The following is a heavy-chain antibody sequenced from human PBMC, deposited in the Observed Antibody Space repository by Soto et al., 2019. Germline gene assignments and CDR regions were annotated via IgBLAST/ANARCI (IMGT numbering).Heavy chain of an antibody. CDR2: IYPGDSDT. CDR3: ARTIVVVTATPGPYDY. J-gene: IGHJ4*02. D-gene: IGHD2-21*02. Sequence: GESLKISGKGSGHSFTSYWIGWVRQMPGKGLEWMGIIYPGDSDTRYSPSFQGQVTISADKSISTAYLQWSSLKASDTAMYYCARTIVVVTATPGPYDYWGQGTLVTVSS. V-gene: IGHV5-51*01. CDR1: GHSFTSYW.